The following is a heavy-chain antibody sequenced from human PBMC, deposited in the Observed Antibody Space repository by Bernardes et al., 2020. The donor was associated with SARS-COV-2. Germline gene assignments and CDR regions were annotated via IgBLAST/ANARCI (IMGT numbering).Heavy chain of an antibody. J-gene: IGHJ4*02. V-gene: IGHV3-7*01. Sequence: GGSLRLSCAASGFTFSTFWMTWVRQAPGKGLEWVANINQDGSETFYADSVKGRFTISRDNAKNSLFMEMNTLRAEDTAVYYCARIYSTSSFDFDYWGQGTLVTVSS. CDR3: ARIYSTSSFDFDY. CDR2: INQDGSET. CDR1: GFTFSTFW. D-gene: IGHD6-6*01.